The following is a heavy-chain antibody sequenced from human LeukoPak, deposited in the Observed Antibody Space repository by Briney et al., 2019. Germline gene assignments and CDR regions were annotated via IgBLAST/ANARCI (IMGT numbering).Heavy chain of an antibody. CDR3: ARLYDSSGYYYGLFDI. CDR1: GYSFTSYW. Sequence: GESLKISCKGSGYSFTSYWIGWVRQMPGKGLEWMGIIYPGDSDTRYSPSFKGQVTISAEKSISTAYLQWSSLKASDTAMYYCARLYDSSGYYYGLFDIWGQGTMVTVSS. J-gene: IGHJ3*02. D-gene: IGHD3-22*01. CDR2: IYPGDSDT. V-gene: IGHV5-51*01.